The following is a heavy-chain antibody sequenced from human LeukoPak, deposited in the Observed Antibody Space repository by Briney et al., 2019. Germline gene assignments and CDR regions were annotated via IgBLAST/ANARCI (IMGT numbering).Heavy chain of an antibody. CDR1: GFTFSSSW. CDR2: INHDGSTT. V-gene: IGHV3-74*01. Sequence: GGSLSLSCAASGFTFSSSWMHWVRQAPGKGLVWVSRINHDGSTTNYVDSVKGRFTISRDNAKNTLYPQMNSLTAEDTAVFYCVRDRFYGMDVWGQGTTVTVSS. J-gene: IGHJ6*02. CDR3: VRDRFYGMDV.